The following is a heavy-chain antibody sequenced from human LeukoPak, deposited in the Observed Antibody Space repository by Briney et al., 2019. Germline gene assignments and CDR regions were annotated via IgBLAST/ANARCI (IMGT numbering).Heavy chain of an antibody. CDR1: GFTFSSYA. Sequence: GGSLRLSCAASGFTFSSYAMSRVRQAPGKGLEWVSAISGSGGSTYYADSVKGRFTISRDNSKNTLYLQMNSLRAEDTAVYYCAKGGQYSGSHRYWGQGTLVTVSS. CDR3: AKGGQYSGSHRY. CDR2: ISGSGGST. V-gene: IGHV3-23*01. J-gene: IGHJ4*02. D-gene: IGHD1-26*01.